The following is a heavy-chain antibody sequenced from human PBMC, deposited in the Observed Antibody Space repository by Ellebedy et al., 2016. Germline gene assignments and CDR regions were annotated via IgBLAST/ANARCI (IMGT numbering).Heavy chain of an antibody. CDR1: GFTFSDYA. J-gene: IGHJ4*02. CDR2: ISGGGDTT. V-gene: IGHV3-23*01. CDR3: YYGHYSGS. Sequence: GESLKISXSASGFTFSDYAMSWVRQAPGGGLEWISTISGGGDTTVSADSVKGRFTISRDNSRNTLYLQMNSLRAEDTAVYYCYYGHYSGSWGQGTLVTVSS. D-gene: IGHD4-17*01.